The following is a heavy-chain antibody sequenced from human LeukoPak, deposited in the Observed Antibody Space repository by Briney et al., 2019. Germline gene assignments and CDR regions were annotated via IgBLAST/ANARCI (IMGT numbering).Heavy chain of an antibody. CDR1: GGSVTSTNW. CDR2: VHDDGRT. V-gene: IGHV4-4*02. Sequence: SETLSLTCGVSGGSVTSTNWWTWVRQPPGKGLEWIGEVHDDGRTNYNPSLKSRLTLSVDLSENRISLRLTSVTAADTAVYYCAREGGFYRPLDYSGQGTLVTVSS. D-gene: IGHD3-3*01. J-gene: IGHJ4*02. CDR3: AREGGFYRPLDY.